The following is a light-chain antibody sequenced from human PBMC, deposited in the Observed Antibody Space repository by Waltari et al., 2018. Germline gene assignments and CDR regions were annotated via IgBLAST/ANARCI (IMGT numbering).Light chain of an antibody. J-gene: IGLJ3*02. CDR3: SSYTRSSTWV. Sequence: HSALTQPASVSGSPAQSITISCTGTSSDVGAYDYVSWYQQYPGKAPKLMIYDVRNRPLGVSNRFSGSKSGITASLSISGVQAEDEAYYYCSSYTRSSTWVFGGGTKLTVL. CDR2: DVR. CDR1: SSDVGAYDY. V-gene: IGLV2-14*03.